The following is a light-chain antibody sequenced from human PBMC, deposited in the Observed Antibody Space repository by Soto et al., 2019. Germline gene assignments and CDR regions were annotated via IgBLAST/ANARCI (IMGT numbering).Light chain of an antibody. Sequence: DIQMTQSPSSLSASVGDRVTITCRASQSISRYLIWYQQEPGKAPNLLIYDASSLETGVPSRFSGSGSGTDFTLTISSLQPEDFATYYCQQYDNLPLTFGQGTRLEIK. CDR1: QSISRY. V-gene: IGKV1-33*01. J-gene: IGKJ5*01. CDR2: DAS. CDR3: QQYDNLPLT.